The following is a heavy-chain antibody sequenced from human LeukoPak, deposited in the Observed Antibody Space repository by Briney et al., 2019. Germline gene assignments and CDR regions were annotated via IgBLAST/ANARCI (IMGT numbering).Heavy chain of an antibody. CDR3: AKDPSSGYPAP. CDR2: ISYDGSNK. D-gene: IGHD6-19*01. Sequence: GGSLRLSCAASGFTFSSYAMHWVRQAPGKGLEWVAVISYDGSNKYYADSVKGRFTISRDNSKNTLYLQMNSLRAEDTAVYYCAKDPSSGYPAPWGQGTLVTVSS. CDR1: GFTFSSYA. J-gene: IGHJ4*02. V-gene: IGHV3-30*04.